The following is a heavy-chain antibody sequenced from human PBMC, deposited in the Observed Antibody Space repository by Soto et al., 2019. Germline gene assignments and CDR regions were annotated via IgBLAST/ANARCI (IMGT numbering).Heavy chain of an antibody. CDR2: INQAGNKK. CDR1: GLTFSNYW. CDR3: AREFRSAFDI. J-gene: IGHJ3*02. V-gene: IGHV3-7*05. D-gene: IGHD2-21*01. Sequence: GGSLRLSCVTSGLTFSNYWLSWVRQAPGKGLEWVANINQAGNKKYYVDSVKGRFTISRDNAKNSLYLQMNSLKAEDTAVYYCAREFRSAFDIWGQGTMVTVS.